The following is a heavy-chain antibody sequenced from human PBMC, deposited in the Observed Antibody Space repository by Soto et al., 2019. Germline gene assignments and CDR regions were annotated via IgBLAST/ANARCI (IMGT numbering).Heavy chain of an antibody. V-gene: IGHV3-30*18. CDR2: ISYDGSNK. D-gene: IGHD3-16*02. Sequence: QVQLVESGGGVVQPGRSLRLSCAASGFTFSSYGMHWVRQAPGKGLEWVGVISYDGSNKYYADSVKGRFTISRDNSKNKLYLQMNSLRTEDTAVYYCAKENYVWGSYHMDYWGQGTMVTVSS. J-gene: IGHJ4*02. CDR3: AKENYVWGSYHMDY. CDR1: GFTFSSYG.